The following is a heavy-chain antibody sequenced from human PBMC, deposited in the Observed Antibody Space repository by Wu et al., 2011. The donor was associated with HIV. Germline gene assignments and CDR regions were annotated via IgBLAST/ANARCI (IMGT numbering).Heavy chain of an antibody. CDR3: ARDRLPYDFWSSYSD. J-gene: IGHJ4*02. CDR1: GYTFTTYG. Sequence: QVQLVQSGAEVKEPGASVTVSCKASGYTFTTYGISWVRQAPGQGLEWMGWISTYNDDTNSAQKFQGRVTMTTDTSTDTAYMELRSLRSDDTAVYYCARDRLPYDFWSSYSDWGQGTLVTVSS. CDR2: ISTYNDDT. V-gene: IGHV1-18*01. D-gene: IGHD3-3*01.